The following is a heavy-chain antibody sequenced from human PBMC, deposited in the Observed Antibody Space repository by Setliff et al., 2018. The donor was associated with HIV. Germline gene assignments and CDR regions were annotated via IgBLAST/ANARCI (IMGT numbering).Heavy chain of an antibody. CDR3: AAVPWGHSSLIIDH. D-gene: IGHD3-16*01. J-gene: IGHJ4*02. V-gene: IGHV3-7*01. CDR2: IKPDGREK. Sequence: GGSLRLSCAASGFTFSTYWMNWVRQAPGKGLQWVANIKPDGREKNYVDSVKGRFTISRDNAKNSVYLQMHSLRVEDTAVYYCAAVPWGHSSLIIDHWGQGTPVTVSS. CDR1: GFTFSTYW.